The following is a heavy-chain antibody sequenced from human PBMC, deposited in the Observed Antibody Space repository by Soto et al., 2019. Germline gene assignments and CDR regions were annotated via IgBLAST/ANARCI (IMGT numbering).Heavy chain of an antibody. D-gene: IGHD6-6*01. CDR2: ISYDGSNK. Sequence: GGSLRLSCAASGFTFSSYGMHWVRQAPGKGLEWVAVISYDGSNKYYADSVKGRFTISRDNSKNTLYLQMNSLRAEDTAVYYCANYPSQLVDTFDIWGQGTMVTVSS. V-gene: IGHV3-30*18. CDR1: GFTFSSYG. J-gene: IGHJ3*02. CDR3: ANYPSQLVDTFDI.